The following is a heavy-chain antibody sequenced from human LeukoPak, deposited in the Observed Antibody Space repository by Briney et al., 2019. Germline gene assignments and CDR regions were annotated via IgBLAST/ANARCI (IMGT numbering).Heavy chain of an antibody. Sequence: PGGSLRLSCADSGFSFSTYAMSWVRQAPGKGLEWVSVISDSGDYTYYADSVKGRFAISRDNSKNTLYLQMNSLRAEDTAVYYCAKRSYYGSGALDYWGQGTLVTISS. J-gene: IGHJ4*02. D-gene: IGHD3-10*01. V-gene: IGHV3-23*01. CDR2: ISDSGDYT. CDR1: GFSFSTYA. CDR3: AKRSYYGSGALDY.